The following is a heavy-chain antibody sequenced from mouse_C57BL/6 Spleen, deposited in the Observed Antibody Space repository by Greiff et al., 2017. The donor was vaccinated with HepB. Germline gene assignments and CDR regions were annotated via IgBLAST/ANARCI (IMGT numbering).Heavy chain of an antibody. Sequence: LEQSGAELVRPGASVKLSCKASGYTFTSYGISWVKQRPGQGLEWIGEIYPRSGNTNYNEKFKGKATLTADKSSSTAYMELRSLTSEDSAVYDSARYGNTVHYYFDYWGQGTPLTVSS. CDR2: IYPRSGNT. V-gene: IGHV1-81*01. CDR3: ARYGNTVHYYFDY. CDR1: GYTFTSYG. J-gene: IGHJ2*01. D-gene: IGHD1-1*01.